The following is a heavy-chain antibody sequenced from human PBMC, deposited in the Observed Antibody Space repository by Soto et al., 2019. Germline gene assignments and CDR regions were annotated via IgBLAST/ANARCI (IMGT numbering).Heavy chain of an antibody. CDR2: MNPNSGNT. V-gene: IGHV1-8*01. J-gene: IGHJ6*02. CDR1: GYTFTSYD. Sequence: SVKVSCNASGYTFTSYDINWVRQATGQGLEWMGWMNPNSGNTGYAQKFQGRVTMTRNTSISTAYMELSSLRYEDTAVYYCAKLRSIDGDGIDVWGQGTTVTVSS. D-gene: IGHD3-3*01. CDR3: AKLRSIDGDGIDV.